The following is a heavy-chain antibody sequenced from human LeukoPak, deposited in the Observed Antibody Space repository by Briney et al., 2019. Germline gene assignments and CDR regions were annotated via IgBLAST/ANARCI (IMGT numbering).Heavy chain of an antibody. Sequence: GGSLRLSCAASGFTVTNNYMTWVRQAPGKGLEWVSVIYSGGSTFYADSVKGRFTISRDNSKNTLYLQMNSLRAEDTAVYYCAKAVGTDYWGQGTLVTVSS. J-gene: IGHJ4*02. CDR3: AKAVGTDY. D-gene: IGHD1/OR15-1a*01. CDR2: IYSGGST. CDR1: GFTVTNNY. V-gene: IGHV3-66*01.